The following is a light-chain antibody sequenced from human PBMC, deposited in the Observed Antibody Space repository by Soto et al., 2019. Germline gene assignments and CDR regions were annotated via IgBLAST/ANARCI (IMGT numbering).Light chain of an antibody. CDR2: EVS. V-gene: IGLV2-14*01. CDR1: SSDIGAYNY. J-gene: IGLJ2*01. CDR3: NSFASSNSLI. Sequence: QSALTQPASVSGSLGQSITISCTGTSSDIGAYNYVSWNQQHPGKAPKLIIYEVSYRPSGVSNRFSASKSANTASLTISGLQAEDEADYYCNSFASSNSLIFGGGTKLTVL.